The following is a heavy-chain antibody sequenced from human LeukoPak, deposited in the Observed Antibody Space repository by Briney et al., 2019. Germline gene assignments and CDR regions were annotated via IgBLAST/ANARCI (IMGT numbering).Heavy chain of an antibody. CDR1: GYTFSSYA. V-gene: IGHV3-30-3*01. CDR2: ISYDGSNK. J-gene: IGHJ4*02. CDR3: AKESQLGSYDY. Sequence: GGSLRLSCAASGYTFSSYAMHWVRQAPGKGLKWVAVISYDGSNKYYADSVKGRFTISRDNSKNTLYLQMNSLRAEDTAVYYCAKESQLGSYDYWGQGTLVTVSS. D-gene: IGHD6-13*01.